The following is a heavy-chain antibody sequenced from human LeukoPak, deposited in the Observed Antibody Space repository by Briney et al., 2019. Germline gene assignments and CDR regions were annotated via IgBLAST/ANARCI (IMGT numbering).Heavy chain of an antibody. D-gene: IGHD3-22*01. V-gene: IGHV3-23*01. Sequence: GGSLRLSCAASGFTFSSYAMSWVRQAPGKGLEWVSAISGSGGSTYYADSVKGRFTISRDNSKNTLYLQMNSLRAEDTAVYYCAKWAAYYYDSSGWFDYWGQGTLVTVSS. CDR2: ISGSGGST. J-gene: IGHJ4*02. CDR3: AKWAAYYYDSSGWFDY. CDR1: GFTFSSYA.